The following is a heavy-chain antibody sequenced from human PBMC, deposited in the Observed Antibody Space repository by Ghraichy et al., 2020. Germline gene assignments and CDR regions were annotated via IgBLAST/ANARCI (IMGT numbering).Heavy chain of an antibody. J-gene: IGHJ6*02. D-gene: IGHD4-17*01. Sequence: GSLSLTCTVSGGSISSSSYYWGWIRQPPGKGLEWIGSIYYSGSTYYNPSLKSRVTISVDTSKNQFSLKLSSVTAADTAVYYCANYGDGYYYYGMDVWGQGTTVTVSS. CDR3: ANYGDGYYYYGMDV. V-gene: IGHV4-39*01. CDR1: GGSISSSSYY. CDR2: IYYSGST.